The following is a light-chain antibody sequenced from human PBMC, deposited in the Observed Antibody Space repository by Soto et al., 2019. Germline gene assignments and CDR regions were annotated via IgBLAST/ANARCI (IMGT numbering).Light chain of an antibody. CDR3: QQANSFPWT. CDR1: QDISGW. CDR2: AAS. J-gene: IGKJ1*01. Sequence: DIQMTQSPSSVSASVGDRVTITCRASQDISGWLAWFQQKPGKAPNLLIYAASILQSGVPSRFSGSGSGTDFTLTITYXXXEDFATYYCQQANSFPWTFGQGTKVEX. V-gene: IGKV1D-12*01.